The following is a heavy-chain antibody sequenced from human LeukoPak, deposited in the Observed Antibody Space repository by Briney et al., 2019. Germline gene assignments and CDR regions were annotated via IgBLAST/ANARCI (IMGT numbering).Heavy chain of an antibody. CDR2: INHSGST. CDR3: ARAHEGNNWFDP. J-gene: IGHJ5*02. CDR1: GGSFSGYY. V-gene: IGHV4-34*01. Sequence: SETLSLTCAVYGGSFSGYYWSWIRQPPGKGLEWIGEINHSGSTNYNPSLKSRVTISVDTSKNQFSLKLGSVTAADTAVYYCARAHEGNNWFDPWGQGTLVTVSS. D-gene: IGHD3-10*01.